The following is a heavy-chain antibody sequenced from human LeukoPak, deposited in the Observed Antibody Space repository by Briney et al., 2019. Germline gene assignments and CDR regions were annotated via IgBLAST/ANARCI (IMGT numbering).Heavy chain of an antibody. Sequence: GGSLRLSCTASGFTFGDYAMSWVRQAPGKGLEWLSFIRSKAYGATTEYAASVKDRFTISRDDSESIAFLQMNNLKTEDTAVYYCSSHSSRGYSYGLDNWGQGTLVTVSS. CDR3: SSHSSRGYSYGLDN. CDR2: IRSKAYGATT. V-gene: IGHV3-49*04. D-gene: IGHD5-18*01. J-gene: IGHJ4*02. CDR1: GFTFGDYA.